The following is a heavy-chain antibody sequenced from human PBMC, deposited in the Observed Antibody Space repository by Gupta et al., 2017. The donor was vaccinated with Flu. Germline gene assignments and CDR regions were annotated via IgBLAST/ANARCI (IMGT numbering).Heavy chain of an antibody. V-gene: IGHV3-7*01. D-gene: IGHD3-3*02. J-gene: IGHJ6*03. Sequence: EVQLVESGGGLVQPGGSLRLSCAASGFTLSPFWMRWVRQAPGKGLEWVANIKHDGSETYYVDSVKGRFTISRDNAQNSLYLQMNSLRAEDTAVYYCARDFSNYYYYIDVWGKGTTVTVSS. CDR2: IKHDGSET. CDR1: GFTLSPFW. CDR3: ARDFSNYYYYIDV.